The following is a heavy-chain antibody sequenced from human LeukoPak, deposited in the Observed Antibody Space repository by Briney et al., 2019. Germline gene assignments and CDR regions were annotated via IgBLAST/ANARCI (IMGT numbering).Heavy chain of an antibody. CDR3: AKQITMVRGVTSYYFDY. J-gene: IGHJ4*02. V-gene: IGHV3-21*01. CDR2: ISSSSSYI. D-gene: IGHD3-10*01. Sequence: GGSLRLSCAASGFTFSSYSMNWVRQAPGKGLEWVSSISSSSSYIYYADSVKGRFTISRDNAKNSLYLQMNSLRAEDTAVYYCAKQITMVRGVTSYYFDYWGQGTLVTVSS. CDR1: GFTFSSYS.